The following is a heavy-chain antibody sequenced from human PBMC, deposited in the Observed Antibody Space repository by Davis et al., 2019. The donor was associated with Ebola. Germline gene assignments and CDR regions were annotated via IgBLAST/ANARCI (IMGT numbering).Heavy chain of an antibody. Sequence: GGSLRLSCAASGFTFDDYAMHWVRQAPGKGLEWVSGINWNSGSIGYADSVKGRFTISRDNARNSLYLQMNSLRPEDTAFYYCAKAGYCSGTSCYALDYWSQGTLVTVSS. CDR1: GFTFDDYA. CDR2: INWNSGSI. CDR3: AKAGYCSGTSCYALDY. V-gene: IGHV3-9*01. D-gene: IGHD2-2*01. J-gene: IGHJ4*02.